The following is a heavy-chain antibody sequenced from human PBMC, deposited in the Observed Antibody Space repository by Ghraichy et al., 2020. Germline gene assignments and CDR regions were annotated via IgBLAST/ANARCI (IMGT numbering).Heavy chain of an antibody. V-gene: IGHV3-15*01. CDR1: GFPFSTAW. D-gene: IGHD2/OR15-2a*01. CDR2: VRSRKDGGTI. Sequence: GGSLRLTCVASGFPFSTAWMTWVRQAPGKGLVWVGRVRSRKDGGTIDYAAPVKGRFTISRDDSKNTLHLQMNGLETEDTAVYYCARAVRINYYYYYVMDVWGHGTTVTVSS. J-gene: IGHJ6*02. CDR3: ARAVRINYYYYYVMDV.